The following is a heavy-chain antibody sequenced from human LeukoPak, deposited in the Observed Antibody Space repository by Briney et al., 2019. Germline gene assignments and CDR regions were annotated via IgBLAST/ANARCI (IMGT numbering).Heavy chain of an antibody. J-gene: IGHJ4*02. CDR3: ARQTSYNTVYFDY. D-gene: IGHD1-1*01. Sequence: ASVKVSCKASGGTFSSYAISWVRQAPGQGLEWMGGIIPIFGTANYAQKFQGRVTITADKSTSTAYMELSSLRSEDTAVYYCARQTSYNTVYFDYWGQGTLVTVSS. CDR1: GGTFSSYA. V-gene: IGHV1-69*06. CDR2: IIPIFGTA.